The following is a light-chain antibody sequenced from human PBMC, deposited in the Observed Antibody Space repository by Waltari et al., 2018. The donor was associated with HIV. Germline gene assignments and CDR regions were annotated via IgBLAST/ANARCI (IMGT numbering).Light chain of an antibody. CDR3: QQYYSTPPLT. CDR2: AAS. Sequence: DFQMTQSPSSLSASVGDRVTIPCRASQGISNSLAWDQQKPGKAPKLLFYAASRLESGVPSRFSGSGSGTDYTLTISSLQPEDCATYYCQQYYSTPPLTFGGGTKLEIK. V-gene: IGKV1-NL1*01. CDR1: QGISNS. J-gene: IGKJ4*01.